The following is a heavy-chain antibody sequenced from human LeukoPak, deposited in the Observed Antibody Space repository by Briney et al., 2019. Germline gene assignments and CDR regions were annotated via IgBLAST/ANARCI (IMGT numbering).Heavy chain of an antibody. CDR2: SIPIFGTA. J-gene: IGHJ4*02. Sequence: SVMVSCKASGCSFSSYVISWVRQAPGQWLEWMGGSIPIFGTANYAQKFQGRVTITADESTSTAYMELSSLRSEDTAVYYCARDLAYCGGDCLENWGQGTLVTVSS. D-gene: IGHD2-21*02. CDR3: ARDLAYCGGDCLEN. CDR1: GCSFSSYV. V-gene: IGHV1-69*13.